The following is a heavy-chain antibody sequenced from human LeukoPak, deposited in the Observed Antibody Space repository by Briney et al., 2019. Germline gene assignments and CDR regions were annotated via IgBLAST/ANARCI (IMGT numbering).Heavy chain of an antibody. V-gene: IGHV3-66*01. CDR2: IYSGGST. CDR3: ARSYYYDSSGYYDY. J-gene: IGHJ4*02. D-gene: IGHD3-22*01. Sequence: AGGSLRLSCAASGFTASSNYMSWVRQAPGKGLEWVSVIYSGGSTYYADSVKGRFTISRDNSKNTLYLQMNSLRAEDTAVYYCARSYYYDSSGYYDYWGQGTLVTVSS. CDR1: GFTASSNY.